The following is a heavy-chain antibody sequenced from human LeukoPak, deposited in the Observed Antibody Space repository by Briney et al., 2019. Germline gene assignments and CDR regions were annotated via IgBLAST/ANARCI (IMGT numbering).Heavy chain of an antibody. Sequence: PSETLSLTCAVYGGSFSGYYWSWIRQPPGKGLEWIGEINHSGSTNYNPSLKSRVTISVDTSKNQFSLKLSSVTAADTAVYYCARDLGPNLYYYYGMDVWGQGTTVTVSS. V-gene: IGHV4-34*01. CDR2: INHSGST. CDR3: ARDLGPNLYYYYGMDV. CDR1: GGSFSGYY. J-gene: IGHJ6*02.